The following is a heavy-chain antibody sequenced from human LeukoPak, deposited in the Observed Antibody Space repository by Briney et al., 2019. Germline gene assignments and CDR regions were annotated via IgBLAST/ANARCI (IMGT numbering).Heavy chain of an antibody. Sequence: SETLSLTCAVYGGSFSGDYWSWIRQPPGKGLEWIGEINPSGSTNYNPSLKGRVTISVDTSKKQFFLKVSSVTAADTAVYYCAKGKYSGSYYNYWGQGTLVAVSS. D-gene: IGHD3-10*01. V-gene: IGHV4-34*01. CDR3: AKGKYSGSYYNY. CDR2: INPSGST. CDR1: GGSFSGDY. J-gene: IGHJ4*02.